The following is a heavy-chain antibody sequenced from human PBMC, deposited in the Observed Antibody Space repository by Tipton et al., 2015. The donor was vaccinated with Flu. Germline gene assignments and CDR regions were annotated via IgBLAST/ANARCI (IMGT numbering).Heavy chain of an antibody. Sequence: QLVQSGGGLVQPGGSLRLSCAAFGFTFSSYEMNWVRQAPGKGLEWVSYISSSGSTIYYADSVKGRFTISRDNAKNSLYLQMNSLRAEDTAVYYCASGDFWSGYYTDYWGQGTLVTVSS. CDR1: GFTFSSYE. CDR2: ISSSGSTI. D-gene: IGHD3-3*01. J-gene: IGHJ4*02. CDR3: ASGDFWSGYYTDY. V-gene: IGHV3-48*03.